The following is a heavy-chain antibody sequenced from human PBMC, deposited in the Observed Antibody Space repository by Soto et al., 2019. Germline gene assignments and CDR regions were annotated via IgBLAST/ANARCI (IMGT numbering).Heavy chain of an antibody. Sequence: QVQLLESGGGVVQPGGSLRLSCTTSGFTFNTYGMHWVRQAPGKGLEWVAIIWYDGSNKYYADSVKGRFTISRDNSKNTQNLKMTRLRAEDTALYYGARADCSGAYCYSWPFNYGVDVWGQGTTVTVSS. CDR1: GFTFNTYG. CDR2: IWYDGSNK. D-gene: IGHD2-15*01. J-gene: IGHJ6*02. V-gene: IGHV3-33*08. CDR3: ARADCSGAYCYSWPFNYGVDV.